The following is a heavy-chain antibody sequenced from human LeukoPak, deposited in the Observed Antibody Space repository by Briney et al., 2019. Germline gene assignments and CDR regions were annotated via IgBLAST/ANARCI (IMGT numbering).Heavy chain of an antibody. CDR3: ARLRGSGSYLRPQYYFDY. CDR2: IYYSGST. D-gene: IGHD3-10*01. J-gene: IGHJ4*02. CDR1: GGSISSYY. V-gene: IGHV4-59*08. Sequence: SAPLSLTSAASGGSISSYYWSWIRQPPGKGLEGIGYIYYSGSTNYNPSLKGRVTISVDTSKNQFSLKLSSVTAADTAVYYCARLRGSGSYLRPQYYFDYWGQGTLVTVSS.